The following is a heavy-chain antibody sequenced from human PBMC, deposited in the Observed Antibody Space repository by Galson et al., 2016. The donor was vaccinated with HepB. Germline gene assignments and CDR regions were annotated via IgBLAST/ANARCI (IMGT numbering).Heavy chain of an antibody. CDR3: ARSAVLGGSGWNHFDF. D-gene: IGHD6-19*01. Sequence: SAKVSCKASGYTFVNYALHWVRQAPGQSLEWMGWINVADGDGRYSQKFQDRLTITRDTSATTVSMELSSLTSEDTSVYYGARSAVLGGSGWNHFDFWGQGTLVTVSS. J-gene: IGHJ4*02. CDR1: GYTFVNYA. CDR2: INVADGDG. V-gene: IGHV1-3*01.